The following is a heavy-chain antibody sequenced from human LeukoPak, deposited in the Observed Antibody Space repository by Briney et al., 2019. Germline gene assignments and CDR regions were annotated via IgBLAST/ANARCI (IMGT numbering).Heavy chain of an antibody. D-gene: IGHD3-3*01. CDR3: ARGCHYDFWSGYYGNDAFDI. CDR1: GGSFSGYY. V-gene: IGHV4-34*01. J-gene: IGHJ3*02. Sequence: SETLSLTCAVYGGSFSGYYWSWIRQPPGKGLEWIGEIKHSGSTNYNPSLKSRVTISVDTSKNQFSLKLSSVTAADTAVYYCARGCHYDFWSGYYGNDAFDIWGQGTMVTVSS. CDR2: IKHSGST.